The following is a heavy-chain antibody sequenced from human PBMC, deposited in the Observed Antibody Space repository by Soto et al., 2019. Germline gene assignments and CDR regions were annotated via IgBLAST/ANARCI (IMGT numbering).Heavy chain of an antibody. J-gene: IGHJ4*02. Sequence: PGGSLRLSCAASGFTFSSYWMSWVRQAPGKGLEWVANIKQDGSEKYYVDSVKGRFTISRDNAKNSLYLQMNSLRSDDTAVYYCARGIAVAGDYDFDYWGQGTLVTVSS. CDR2: IKQDGSEK. D-gene: IGHD6-19*01. CDR1: GFTFSSYW. V-gene: IGHV3-7*03. CDR3: ARGIAVAGDYDFDY.